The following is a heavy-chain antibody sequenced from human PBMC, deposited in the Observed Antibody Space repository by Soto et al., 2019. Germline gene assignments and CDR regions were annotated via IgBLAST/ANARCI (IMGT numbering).Heavy chain of an antibody. CDR1: GFTFSSYG. Sequence: GGSLRLSCAASGFTFSSYGMHWVRQAPGKGLEWVASISYDGGHKYDADSVKGRFTISRDNSKNTLYLQMNSLRAEDTAVYYCAKDGLPSTIIPPARGFLYFDSWGQGTLVTVSS. CDR3: AKDGLPSTIIPPARGFLYFDS. V-gene: IGHV3-30*18. D-gene: IGHD2-2*01. CDR2: ISYDGGHK. J-gene: IGHJ4*02.